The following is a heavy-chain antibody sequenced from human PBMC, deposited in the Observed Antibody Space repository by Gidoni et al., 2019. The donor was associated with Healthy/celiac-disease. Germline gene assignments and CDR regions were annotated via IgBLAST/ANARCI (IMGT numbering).Heavy chain of an antibody. V-gene: IGHV4-31*03. CDR3: ARVADSSGWAAENWFDP. J-gene: IGHJ5*02. CDR2: TYYSGCT. CDR1: GGSISRCAYY. D-gene: IGHD6-19*01. Sequence: QVHLQESGPGLVKPSQTLSLTCTVSGGSISRCAYYWSWIRQHPGKGLECIGYTYYSGCTYYNPSLKSRVTISVDTSKNQFSLKLSSGTAADTAVDYGARVADSSGWAAENWFDPWGQGTLVTVSS.